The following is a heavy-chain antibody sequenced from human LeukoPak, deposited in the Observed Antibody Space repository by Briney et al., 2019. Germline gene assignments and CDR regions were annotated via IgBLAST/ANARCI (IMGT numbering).Heavy chain of an antibody. V-gene: IGHV4-30-2*01. CDR2: IHQSGST. Sequence: SETLSLTCAVSGGSISSADSSWSRIRQPPGKGLEWIGYIHQSGSTYYDPSLKSRVTISLDGSKNQFSLKLSSVTAADTAVYYCAFGMDVWGQGTTVTVSS. J-gene: IGHJ6*02. CDR1: GGSISSADSS. CDR3: AFGMDV.